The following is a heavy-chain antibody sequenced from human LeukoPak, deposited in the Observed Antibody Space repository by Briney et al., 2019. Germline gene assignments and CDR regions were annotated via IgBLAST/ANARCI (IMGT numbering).Heavy chain of an antibody. D-gene: IGHD1-14*01. Sequence: ASVKVSCKASGYTFSGNYIHWVRQAPGQGLEWMGWINPNSGGTNYTQKFQGRVTMTSDTSTSTAYMELSRLRSDDTAMYYCARGVGNYYVMDVWGQGTTVTVSS. CDR3: ARGVGNYYVMDV. CDR1: GYTFSGNY. J-gene: IGHJ6*02. CDR2: INPNSGGT. V-gene: IGHV1-2*02.